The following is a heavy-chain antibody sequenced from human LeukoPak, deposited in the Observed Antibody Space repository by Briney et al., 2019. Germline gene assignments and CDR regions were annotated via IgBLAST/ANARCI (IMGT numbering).Heavy chain of an antibody. D-gene: IGHD4-17*01. CDR2: ISSSSSYI. V-gene: IGHV3-21*01. J-gene: IGHJ6*04. Sequence: PGGSLRLSCAASGFTFSNYGMHWVRQAPGKGLEWVSSISSSSSYIYYADSVKGRFTISRDNAKNSLYLQMNSLRAEDTAVYYCARDDYGDYGMDVWGKGTTVTISS. CDR3: ARDDYGDYGMDV. CDR1: GFTFSNYG.